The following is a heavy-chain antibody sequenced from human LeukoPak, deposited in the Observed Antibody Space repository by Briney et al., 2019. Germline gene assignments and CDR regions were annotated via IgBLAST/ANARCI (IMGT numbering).Heavy chain of an antibody. Sequence: GASVKVSCKASADTFTSYYMHWVRQAPGQGLEWMAIVNPIGGSTTYAQNFQGRVTMTTDTSTSTAYMELRSLRSDDTAVYYCARFAYKDDYVFWGWERGPDAFDIWGQGTMVTVSS. CDR2: VNPIGGST. J-gene: IGHJ3*02. CDR1: ADTFTSYY. V-gene: IGHV1-46*01. CDR3: ARFAYKDDYVFWGWERGPDAFDI. D-gene: IGHD3-16*01.